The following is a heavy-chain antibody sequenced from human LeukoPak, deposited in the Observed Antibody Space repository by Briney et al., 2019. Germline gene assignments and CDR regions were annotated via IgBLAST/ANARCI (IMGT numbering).Heavy chain of an antibody. Sequence: PGGSLRLSCAASEFDFSSHAMTWVRQAPGKGLEWVSAISISGSKTYYADSVKGRFTISRDNAENTLYLQMNSLRVEDTAVYYCVRSSGWPGYWGQGTMVTVSS. CDR3: VRSSGWPGY. J-gene: IGHJ4*02. CDR2: ISISGSKT. CDR1: EFDFSSHA. V-gene: IGHV3-23*01. D-gene: IGHD6-19*01.